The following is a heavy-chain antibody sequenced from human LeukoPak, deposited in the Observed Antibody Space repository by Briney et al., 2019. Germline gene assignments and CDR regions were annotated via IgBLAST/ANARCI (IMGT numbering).Heavy chain of an antibody. Sequence: HPGGSLRLSCAASGFTFSSYAMSWVRQAPGKGLEWVSAISGSGGSTYYADSVKGRFTISGDNSENTLYLQMNSLRAEDTAVYYCAKELYYYDSSGYYHYDAFDIWGQGTMVTVSS. J-gene: IGHJ3*02. CDR2: ISGSGGST. D-gene: IGHD3-22*01. CDR1: GFTFSSYA. V-gene: IGHV3-23*01. CDR3: AKELYYYDSSGYYHYDAFDI.